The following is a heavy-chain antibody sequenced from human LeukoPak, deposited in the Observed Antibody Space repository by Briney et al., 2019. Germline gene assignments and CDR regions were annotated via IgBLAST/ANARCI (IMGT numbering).Heavy chain of an antibody. CDR2: ISAYNGNT. V-gene: IGHV1-18*01. CDR1: GYTFTSYG. J-gene: IGHJ6*03. CDR3: ARAGATVTYYYYYYMDV. Sequence: GASVKVSCKASGYTFTSYGISWVRQAPGQGLEWMGWISAYNGNTNYAQKLQGSVTMTTDTSTSTAYMELRSLRSDDTAVYYCARAGATVTYYYYYYMDVWGKGTTVTVSS. D-gene: IGHD4-11*01.